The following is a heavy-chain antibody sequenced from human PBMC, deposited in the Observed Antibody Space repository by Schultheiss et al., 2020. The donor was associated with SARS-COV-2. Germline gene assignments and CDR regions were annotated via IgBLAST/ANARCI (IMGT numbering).Heavy chain of an antibody. D-gene: IGHD2-2*02. CDR3: TRDSYCSSTSCYTRLWGVPDY. V-gene: IGHV3-49*04. CDR1: GFTFSSYA. Sequence: GGSLRLSCAASGFTFSSYAMHWVRQAPGKGLEWVGFIRSKAYGGTTEYAASVKGRFTISRDDSKSIAYLQMNSLKTEDTAVYYCTRDSYCSSTSCYTRLWGVPDYWGQGTLVTVSS. CDR2: IRSKAYGGTT. J-gene: IGHJ4*02.